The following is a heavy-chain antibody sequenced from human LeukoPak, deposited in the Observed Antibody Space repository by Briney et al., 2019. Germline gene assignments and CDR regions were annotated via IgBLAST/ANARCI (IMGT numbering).Heavy chain of an antibody. CDR1: GFTFSNYW. CDR2: IRGDGSRQ. V-gene: IGHV3-7*01. Sequence: PGGSLRLSCAASGFTFSNYWMVWVRQAPGEGLEWVANIRGDGSRQYYLDSVKGRFTISRDNAKNSLYLQMSSLRAEDTAVYYCARDRAYSSFDYWGQGTPVTVSS. D-gene: IGHD6-13*01. CDR3: ARDRAYSSFDY. J-gene: IGHJ4*02.